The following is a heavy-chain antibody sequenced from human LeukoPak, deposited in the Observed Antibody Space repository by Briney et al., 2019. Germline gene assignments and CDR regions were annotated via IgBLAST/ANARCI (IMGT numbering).Heavy chain of an antibody. CDR1: GFTFSSYS. D-gene: IGHD2-21*02. J-gene: IGHJ4*02. CDR3: ARLGGDNTGALAY. V-gene: IGHV3-21*01. CDR2: ISSSSSYI. Sequence: PGGSLRLSCAASGFTFSSYSMNWVRQAPGKGLEWVSSISSSSSYIYYADSVKGRFTISRDNAKNSLYLQMNSLRAEDTAVYYCARLGGDNTGALAYWGQGTLVTVSS.